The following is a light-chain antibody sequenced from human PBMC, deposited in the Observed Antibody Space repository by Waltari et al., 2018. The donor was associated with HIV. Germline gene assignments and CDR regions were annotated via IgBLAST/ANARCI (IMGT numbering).Light chain of an antibody. CDR3: SSYAGSNNLV. J-gene: IGLJ3*02. V-gene: IGLV2-8*01. CDR2: EVS. Sequence: QSALTQPPSASGSPGQSVTISCTGTSSDVGGYNYVSSYEQHPGKAPKHMLYEVSTRPSGVPDRFSGSKSGNTASLTVSGLQAEDEADYYCSSYAGSNNLVFGGGTKLTVL. CDR1: SSDVGGYNY.